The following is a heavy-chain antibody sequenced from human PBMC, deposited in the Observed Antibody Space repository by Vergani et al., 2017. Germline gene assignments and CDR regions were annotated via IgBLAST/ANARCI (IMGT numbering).Heavy chain of an antibody. V-gene: IGHV1-69*12. D-gene: IGHD6-13*01. CDR1: GGTFSSYA. J-gene: IGHJ4*02. CDR3: ARGPVSREAALYRRFDY. CDR2: IIPIFGTA. Sequence: QVQLVQSGAEVKKPGSSVKVSCKASGGTFSSYAISWVRQAPGQGLEWMGGIIPIFGTANYAQKFQGRVTITADESTSTAYMELSSLRSEDTAVYYGARGPVSREAALYRRFDYWGQGTLVTVSS.